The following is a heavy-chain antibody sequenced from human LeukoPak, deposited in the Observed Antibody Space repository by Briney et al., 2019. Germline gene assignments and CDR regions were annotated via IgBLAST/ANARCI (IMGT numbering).Heavy chain of an antibody. D-gene: IGHD4-17*01. CDR1: GFTFSTYA. CDR2: ISYDGSSK. Sequence: GRSLRLSCAASGFTFSTYAMHWVRQAPGKGLEWVAVISYDGSSKYYADSVKGRFTISRDNSKNTLYLQMNSLRAEDTAVYYCAREYDYGDYVNAFDIWGQGTMVTVSS. V-gene: IGHV3-30*04. J-gene: IGHJ3*02. CDR3: AREYDYGDYVNAFDI.